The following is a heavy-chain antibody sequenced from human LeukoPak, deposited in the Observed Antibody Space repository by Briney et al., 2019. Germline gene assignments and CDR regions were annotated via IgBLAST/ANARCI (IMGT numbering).Heavy chain of an antibody. CDR2: ISAYNGNT. J-gene: IGHJ4*02. Sequence: ASVKVSCKASGYTFTSYGISWVRQAPGQGLEWMGWISAYNGNTNYAQKLQGRVTMTTDTSTSTAYMELRSLRSEDTAVYYCARALYYDILTGYYMYWGQGTLVTVSS. D-gene: IGHD3-9*01. V-gene: IGHV1-18*01. CDR3: ARALYYDILTGYYMY. CDR1: GYTFTSYG.